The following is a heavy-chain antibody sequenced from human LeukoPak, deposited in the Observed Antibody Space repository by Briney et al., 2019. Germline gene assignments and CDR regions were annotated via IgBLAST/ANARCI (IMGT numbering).Heavy chain of an antibody. CDR3: TKETPQMDV. J-gene: IGHJ6*04. CDR2: ISSTGNTV. V-gene: IGHV3-48*03. Sequence: GGSLRLSCAASGFTFSSYEMNWVRQAPGRGLEWVAYISSTGNTVHYAGSVKGRFTISRDNAKNSLYPQMNRLRAEDTAVYYCTKETPQMDVWGKGTTVTVSS. CDR1: GFTFSSYE. D-gene: IGHD2-15*01.